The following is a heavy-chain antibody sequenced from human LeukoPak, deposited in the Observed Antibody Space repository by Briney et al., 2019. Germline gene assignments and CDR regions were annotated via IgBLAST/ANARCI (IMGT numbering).Heavy chain of an antibody. D-gene: IGHD6-13*01. CDR1: GLTISSYS. J-gene: IGHJ4*02. CDR3: ASSTAAAGKFDY. Sequence: GGSLRLSCAASGLTISSYSTHWVRQAPGKGREWVSSISSSSSYIYYADSVKGRFTISRDDAKNSLYLQMNSLRAEDTAVYYCASSTAAAGKFDYWGQGTLDTVSS. CDR2: ISSSSSYI. V-gene: IGHV3-21*01.